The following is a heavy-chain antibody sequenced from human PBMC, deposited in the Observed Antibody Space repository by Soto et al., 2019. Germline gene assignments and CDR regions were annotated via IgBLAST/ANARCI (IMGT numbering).Heavy chain of an antibody. CDR2: ISYDGSNK. CDR1: GFTFSSYG. V-gene: IGHV3-30*03. CDR3: ATRGYSYGYDYYMDV. Sequence: GESLKISCAASGFTFSSYGMHWVRQAPGKGLEWVAVISYDGSNKYYADSVKGRFTISRDNSKNTLYLQMNSLRAEDTAVYYCATRGYSYGYDYYMDVWGKGTTVTVSS. D-gene: IGHD5-18*01. J-gene: IGHJ6*03.